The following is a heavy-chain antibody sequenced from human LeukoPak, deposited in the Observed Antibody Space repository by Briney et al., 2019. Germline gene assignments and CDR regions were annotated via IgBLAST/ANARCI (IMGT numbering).Heavy chain of an antibody. V-gene: IGHV4-39*01. CDR2: IYYSGSS. D-gene: IGHD5-24*01. J-gene: IGHJ4*02. CDR3: ARHRSGWLQSSFDY. Sequence: SETLSLTCTVSGGSISSYYWDWIRQPPGKGLEWIGSIYYSGSSFDNPALKSRVTISVDTSKNQFSLKLSSVTAADTAVYYCARHRSGWLQSSFDYWGQGTLVTVSS. CDR1: GGSISSYY.